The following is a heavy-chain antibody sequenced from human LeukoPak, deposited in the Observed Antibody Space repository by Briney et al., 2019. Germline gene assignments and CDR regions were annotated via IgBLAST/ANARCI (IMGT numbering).Heavy chain of an antibody. CDR2: INHSGST. D-gene: IGHD3-9*01. CDR3: ARHRPFYYYDILTGYYFFDY. CDR1: GGSFSGYY. V-gene: IGHV4-34*01. Sequence: SETLSLTCAVYGGSFSGYYWSWIRQPPGKGLEWIGEINHSGSTNYNPSLKSRVTISVDTSKNQFSLKLSSVTAADTAVYYCARHRPFYYYDILTGYYFFDYWGQGTLVTVFS. J-gene: IGHJ4*02.